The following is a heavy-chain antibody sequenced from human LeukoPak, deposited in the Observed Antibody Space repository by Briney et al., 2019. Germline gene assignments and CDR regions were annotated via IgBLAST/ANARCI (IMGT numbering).Heavy chain of an antibody. CDR3: ARKLTGSFDI. Sequence: GGSLRLSCAASGFTFSSYGMNWVRQAPGKGLEWVSSISGTSAYIYYADSVRGRFTISRDNAKNSLYLQMNSLRAEDTAVYYCARKLTGSFDIWGQGTMVTVSS. D-gene: IGHD7-27*01. J-gene: IGHJ3*02. V-gene: IGHV3-21*01. CDR1: GFTFSSYG. CDR2: ISGTSAYI.